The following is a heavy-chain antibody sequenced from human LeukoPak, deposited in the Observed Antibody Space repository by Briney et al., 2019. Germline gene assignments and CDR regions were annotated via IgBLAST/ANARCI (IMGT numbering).Heavy chain of an antibody. CDR2: IYYSGST. CDR3: ARDRSAAYYRDFFDN. CDR1: GGSISRYY. V-gene: IGHV4-59*01. Sequence: SETLSLTCTVSGGSISRYYWSWLRQPPGEGLEWIGYIYYSGSTNYNPSLKSRITISVDTSKNQFSLKLSSVTAADTALYYCARDRSAAYYRDFFDNWGQGILVTVSS. D-gene: IGHD3-22*01. J-gene: IGHJ4*02.